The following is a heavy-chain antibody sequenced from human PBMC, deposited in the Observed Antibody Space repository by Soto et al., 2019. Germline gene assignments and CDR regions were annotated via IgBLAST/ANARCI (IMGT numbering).Heavy chain of an antibody. J-gene: IGHJ6*02. V-gene: IGHV3-53*01. CDR3: ARDASGTTGGMDV. Sequence: DVHLVESGGGLIQPGESLRLSCAASGFTVSSSYMSWVRQAPGKGLEWVSVIYSNGNTYYADSVKGRFTISRDNSKNTLSIQMNSLRAEDTAVYFCARDASGTTGGMDVWGQGATGTVSS. D-gene: IGHD1-1*01. CDR2: IYSNGNT. CDR1: GFTVSSSY.